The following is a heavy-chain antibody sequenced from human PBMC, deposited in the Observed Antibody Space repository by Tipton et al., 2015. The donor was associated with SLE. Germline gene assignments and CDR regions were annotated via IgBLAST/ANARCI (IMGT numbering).Heavy chain of an antibody. V-gene: IGHV4-34*01. D-gene: IGHD3-3*02. CDR3: ARGISPVDY. CDR1: GGSFSGYY. J-gene: IGHJ4*02. CDR2: INHSGST. Sequence: GLVKPSETLSLTCAVYGGSFSGYYWSWIRQPPGKGLEWIGEINHSGSTYYNPSLKSRVTISVDTSKNQFSLKLSSVTAADTAVYYCARGISPVDYWGQGTLVTVSS.